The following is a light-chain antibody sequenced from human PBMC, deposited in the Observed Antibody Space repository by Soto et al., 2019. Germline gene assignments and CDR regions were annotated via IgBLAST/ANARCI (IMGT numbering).Light chain of an antibody. CDR1: QSVTSN. V-gene: IGKV3-20*01. J-gene: IGKJ3*01. CDR2: GAS. Sequence: ESVITQSPATLSLSPGERATRSCRASQSVTSNLAWYQQKPGQAPRILIFGASGRATGIPDRFSGSGSGTDFTLTISRLEPEDFAVYYCQQYGISAFTFGPGTKVDIK. CDR3: QQYGISAFT.